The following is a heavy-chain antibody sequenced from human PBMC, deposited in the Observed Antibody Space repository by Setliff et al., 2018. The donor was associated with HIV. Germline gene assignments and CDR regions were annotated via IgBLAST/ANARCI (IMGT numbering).Heavy chain of an antibody. Sequence: GASAKVSCKASGYTFTGYYVHWVRQAPGQGLEWMGWINPNNGGTNYAQKFQGKVTMTRDTSISTAYMELSRLRSDDTAVYYCARDQGGDFWGGYIQQSHYFYMDVWGKGTTVTVSS. D-gene: IGHD3-3*01. J-gene: IGHJ6*03. CDR1: GYTFTGYY. CDR2: INPNNGGT. V-gene: IGHV1-2*02. CDR3: ARDQGGDFWGGYIQQSHYFYMDV.